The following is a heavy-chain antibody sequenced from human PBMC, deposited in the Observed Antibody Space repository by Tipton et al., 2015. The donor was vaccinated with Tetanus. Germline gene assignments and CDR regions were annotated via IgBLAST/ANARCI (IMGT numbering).Heavy chain of an antibody. V-gene: IGHV4-39*01. CDR2: IYYSGST. J-gene: IGHJ3*02. CDR1: GGSISSSSYY. Sequence: TLSLTCTVSGGSISSSSYYWGWVRQPPGKGLEWIGSIYYSGSTYYNPSLKSRVTISVDTSKNQFSLKLSSVTAADTAVYDCASSLDTAMVDDAFDIWGQGTMVTVSS. D-gene: IGHD5-18*01. CDR3: ASSLDTAMVDDAFDI.